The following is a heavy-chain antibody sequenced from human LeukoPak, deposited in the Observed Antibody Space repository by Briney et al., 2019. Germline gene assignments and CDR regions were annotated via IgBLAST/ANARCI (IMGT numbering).Heavy chain of an antibody. D-gene: IGHD6-6*01. CDR3: AKGYRSSPSPDY. J-gene: IGHJ4*02. CDR2: ISSSSSYI. CDR1: GFTFSSYS. Sequence: GGSLRLSCAASGFTFSSYSMNWVRQAPGKGLEWVSSISSSSSYIYYADSVKGRFTSSRDNAKNSLYLQMNSLRAEDTAVYYCAKGYRSSPSPDYWGQGTLVTVSS. V-gene: IGHV3-21*01.